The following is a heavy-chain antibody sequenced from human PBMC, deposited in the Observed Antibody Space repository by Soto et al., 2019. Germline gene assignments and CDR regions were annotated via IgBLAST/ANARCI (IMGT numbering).Heavy chain of an antibody. J-gene: IGHJ4*02. Sequence: PGGSLRLSCAASGFTFSSYSMHWVRQAPGKGLEWVAVISYDGSNKYYADSVKGRFTISRDNSKNTLYLQMNSLRAEDTAVYYCARDALSVVVRGVIGYFDYWGQGTLVTVSS. CDR1: GFTFSSYS. CDR2: ISYDGSNK. CDR3: ARDALSVVVRGVIGYFDY. D-gene: IGHD3-10*01. V-gene: IGHV3-30-3*01.